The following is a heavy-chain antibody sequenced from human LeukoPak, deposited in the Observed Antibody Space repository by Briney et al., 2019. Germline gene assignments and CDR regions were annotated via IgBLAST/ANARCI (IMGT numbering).Heavy chain of an antibody. D-gene: IGHD4-17*01. CDR1: GGSISSYY. CDR2: IYTSGST. J-gene: IGHJ5*02. V-gene: IGHV4-4*09. Sequence: SETLSLTCTVSGGSISSYYWSWIRQPPGKGLEWIGYIYTSGSTNYNPSLKSRVTISVDTSKNQFSLKLSSLTAADTAVYYCARGGGPTVTSTWGQGTLVTVSS. CDR3: ARGGGPTVTST.